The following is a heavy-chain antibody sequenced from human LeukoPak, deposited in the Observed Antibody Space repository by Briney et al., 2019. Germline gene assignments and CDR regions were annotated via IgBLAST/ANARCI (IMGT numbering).Heavy chain of an antibody. CDR2: IIPIFGTA. V-gene: IGHV1-69*13. CDR1: GGTFSSYA. Sequence: GASVKVSCKASGGTFSSYAISWVRQAPGQGLEWMGGIIPIFGTANYAQKFQGRVTITADESTSTAYMELSSLRSEDTAVYYCAREGSAVATYNWFDLWGQGTLVTVSS. J-gene: IGHJ5*02. CDR3: AREGSAVATYNWFDL. D-gene: IGHD5-12*01.